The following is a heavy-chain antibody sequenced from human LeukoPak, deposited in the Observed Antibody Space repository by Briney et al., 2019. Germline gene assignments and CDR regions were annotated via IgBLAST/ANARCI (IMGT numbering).Heavy chain of an antibody. J-gene: IGHJ6*03. D-gene: IGHD2-2*01. CDR1: GGSISSYY. CDR2: IYYSGST. Sequence: SETLSLTCTVSGGSISSYYWSWIRQPPGKGLEWFGYIYYSGSTNYNPSLKSRVTISVDTSKNQFSLKLTSVTAADTAVYYCAREPRGNCSSTSCPFYYYMDVWGKGTTVTVSS. CDR3: AREPRGNCSSTSCPFYYYMDV. V-gene: IGHV4-59*12.